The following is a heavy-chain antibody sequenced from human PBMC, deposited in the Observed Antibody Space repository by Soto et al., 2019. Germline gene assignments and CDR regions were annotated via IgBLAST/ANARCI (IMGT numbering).Heavy chain of an antibody. D-gene: IGHD6-19*01. CDR3: AKGVRQWLVTSDFNY. CDR1: GFTFSDYA. V-gene: IGHV3-30*18. Sequence: VQLVESGGGVVQPGRSLRLSCAASGFTFSDYAMHWVRQAPGKGLEWVAVVSHDGRNTHYADSVKGRFTISRDSSKNTVSREMTSLRAEDTAVYYCAKGVRQWLVTSDFNYWGQGALVTVSS. J-gene: IGHJ4*02. CDR2: VSHDGRNT.